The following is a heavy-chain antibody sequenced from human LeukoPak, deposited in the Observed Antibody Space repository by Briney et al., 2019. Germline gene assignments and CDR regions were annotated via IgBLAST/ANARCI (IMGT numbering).Heavy chain of an antibody. CDR3: ARIPANYYDFSGYYYGAFDI. CDR2: IFHSGNT. Sequence: SETLSLTCTVSGGSLSSDSYHWGWIRQTPGKGLEWIGKIFHSGNTYYTPSLKSRVTISVDTSKNQFSLRLSSVTAADTAVYYCARIPANYYDFSGYYYGAFDIWGHGTMVTVSS. D-gene: IGHD3-22*01. CDR1: GGSLSSDSYH. J-gene: IGHJ3*02. V-gene: IGHV4-39*07.